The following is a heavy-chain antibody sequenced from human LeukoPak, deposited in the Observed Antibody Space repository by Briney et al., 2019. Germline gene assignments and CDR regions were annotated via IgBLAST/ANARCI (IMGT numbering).Heavy chain of an antibody. CDR1: TFTGHN. V-gene: IGHV1-2*02. Sequence: ASVKVSCKHTFTGHNIHWVRQAPGQRLEFVAWISPTSGDIKYAQKFQGRVTMTRDTSINTVYMELSSLTSDDAALYYCVVSVQAPAIPAFDCWGQGTPVTVSP. CDR3: VVSVQAPAIPAFDC. CDR2: ISPTSGDI. J-gene: IGHJ4*02. D-gene: IGHD3-22*01.